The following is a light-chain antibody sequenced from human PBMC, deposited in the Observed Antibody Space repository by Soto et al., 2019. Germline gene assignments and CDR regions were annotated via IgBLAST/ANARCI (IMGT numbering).Light chain of an antibody. J-gene: IGLJ2*01. CDR1: SGSLASNY. Sequence: NFMLTQPHSVSESPGKTLTISCTGSSGSLASNYVHLSQQRPGSAPTTVVYEDNQRPPGVPDRFSGSIDSSSNSSSLTISGLKTEDEADYYCQSYDSSNHVVFGGGTKRTGL. V-gene: IGLV6-57*02. CDR3: QSYDSSNHVV. CDR2: EDN.